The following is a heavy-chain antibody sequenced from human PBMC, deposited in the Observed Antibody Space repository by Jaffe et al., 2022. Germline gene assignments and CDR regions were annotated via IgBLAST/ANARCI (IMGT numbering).Heavy chain of an antibody. Sequence: EVQLVESGGGLVQPGRSLRLSCAASGFTFDDYAMHWVRQAPGKGLEWVSGISWNSGSIGYADSVKGRFTISRDNAKNSLYLQMNSLRAEDTALYYCAKDRGSSGIFDPWGQGTLVTVSS. CDR1: GFTFDDYA. V-gene: IGHV3-9*01. D-gene: IGHD6-6*01. CDR2: ISWNSGSI. CDR3: AKDRGSSGIFDP. J-gene: IGHJ5*02.